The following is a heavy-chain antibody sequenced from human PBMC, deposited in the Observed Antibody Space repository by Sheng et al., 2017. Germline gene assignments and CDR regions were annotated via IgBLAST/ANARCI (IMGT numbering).Heavy chain of an antibody. CDR1: GYTFTSYD. Sequence: QVQLVQSGAEVKKPGASVKVSCKASGYTFTSYDINWVRQATGQGLEWMGWMNPNSGNTGYAQKFQGRVTITRNTSISTAYMELSSLRSEDTAVYYCARGYSGYEIVYYYYYMDVWAKGPRSPSP. CDR2: MNPNSGNT. J-gene: IGHJ6*03. V-gene: IGHV1-8*03. CDR3: ARGYSGYEIVYYYYYMDV. D-gene: IGHD5-12*01.